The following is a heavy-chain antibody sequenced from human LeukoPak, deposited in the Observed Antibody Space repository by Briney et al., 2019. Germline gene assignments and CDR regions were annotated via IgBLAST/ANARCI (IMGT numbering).Heavy chain of an antibody. CDR1: GGTFSSYA. D-gene: IGHD5-18*01. J-gene: IGHJ5*02. CDR3: ARDFLKTAMAPYNWFDP. CDR2: IIPIFGTA. Sequence: GSSVKVSCKXSGGTFSSYAISWVRQAPGQGLEWMGRIIPIFGTANYAQKFQGRVTITADESTSTAYMELSSLRSEDTAVYYCARDFLKTAMAPYNWFDPWGQGTLVTVSS. V-gene: IGHV1-69*15.